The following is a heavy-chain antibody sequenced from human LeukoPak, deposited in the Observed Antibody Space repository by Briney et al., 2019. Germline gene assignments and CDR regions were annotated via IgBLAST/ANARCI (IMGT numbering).Heavy chain of an antibody. Sequence: PGGSLRLSCAASGLTFSSYSMNWVRQAPGRGLEWVSSISSDSIYIYYADSVKGRFTSSRDNAKNSLYLQMNSLRAEDTAVYYCARGSSSYDCWGQGTLLTVSS. J-gene: IGHJ4*02. D-gene: IGHD6-13*01. CDR1: GLTFSSYS. CDR3: ARGSSSYDC. CDR2: ISSDSIYI. V-gene: IGHV3-21*01.